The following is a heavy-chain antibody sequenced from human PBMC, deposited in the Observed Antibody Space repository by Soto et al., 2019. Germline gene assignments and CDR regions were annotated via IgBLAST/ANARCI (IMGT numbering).Heavy chain of an antibody. J-gene: IGHJ3*01. D-gene: IGHD1-1*01. Sequence: DVQLVESGGGLIQPGESLRLSCAAFGLTVSGKKYVAWVRQAPGKGLEWVSALYDVDGSFYADSVKGRFTTSSDSYKSTVYLQMHGLRPDDTAVYYCASWHEREHAYDVWGQGTTVTVSA. CDR1: GLTVSGKKY. CDR3: ASWHEREHAYDV. V-gene: IGHV3-53*01. CDR2: LYDVDGS.